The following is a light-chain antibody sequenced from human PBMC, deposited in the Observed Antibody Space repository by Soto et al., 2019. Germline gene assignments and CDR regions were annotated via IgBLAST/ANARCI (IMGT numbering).Light chain of an antibody. J-gene: IGLJ1*01. CDR2: EVS. CDR3: SSYGSTSTRYV. V-gene: IGLV2-14*01. Sequence: QSALTQPASVSGSPGQSITISCTGTSSDVGGYNYVSWYQQHPGKAPKLMIYEVSNRPSGVSNRISGSKSGNTASLTISGLQAEDEADYFCSSYGSTSTRYVFGTGTKLTVL. CDR1: SSDVGGYNY.